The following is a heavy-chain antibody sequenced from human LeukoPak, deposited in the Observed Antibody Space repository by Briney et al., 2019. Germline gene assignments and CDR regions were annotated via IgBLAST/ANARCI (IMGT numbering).Heavy chain of an antibody. J-gene: IGHJ4*02. Sequence: SETLPLTCTVSGGSISSSSYYWGWIRQPPGKGLEWIGSIYYSGSTYYNPSLKSRVTISVDTSKNQFSLKLSSVTAADTAVYYCARISLPRAETQIQGKIDYWGQGTLATVSS. V-gene: IGHV4-39*01. D-gene: IGHD1-14*01. CDR2: IYYSGST. CDR1: GGSISSSSYY. CDR3: ARISLPRAETQIQGKIDY.